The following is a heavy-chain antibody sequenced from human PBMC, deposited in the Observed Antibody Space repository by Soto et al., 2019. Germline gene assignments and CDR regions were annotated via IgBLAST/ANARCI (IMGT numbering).Heavy chain of an antibody. CDR1: GFTFSSYW. J-gene: IGHJ6*02. Sequence: VGSLRLSCAASGFTFSSYWMSWVRQAPGKGLEWVANIKQDGSEKYYVDSVKGRFTISRDNAKDSLYLQMNSLRAEDTAVYYCARDEYCSSTSCYVASLYYYYYYGMDVWGQGTTVTVSS. CDR2: IKQDGSEK. D-gene: IGHD2-2*01. V-gene: IGHV3-7*01. CDR3: ARDEYCSSTSCYVASLYYYYYYGMDV.